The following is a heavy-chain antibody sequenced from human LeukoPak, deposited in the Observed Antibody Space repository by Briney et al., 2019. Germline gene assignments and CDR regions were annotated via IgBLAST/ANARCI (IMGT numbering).Heavy chain of an antibody. CDR2: ISGNSGSI. D-gene: IGHD3-22*01. J-gene: IGHJ4*02. Sequence: GRSLRLSCAASGFTFDDYAMHWVRQAPGKGLEWVSGISGNSGSIGYADSVKGRFTISRDNARNSLYLQMNSLRAEDTALYYCAKDTDFRLSSGLDYWGQGTLVTVSS. CDR1: GFTFDDYA. CDR3: AKDTDFRLSSGLDY. V-gene: IGHV3-9*01.